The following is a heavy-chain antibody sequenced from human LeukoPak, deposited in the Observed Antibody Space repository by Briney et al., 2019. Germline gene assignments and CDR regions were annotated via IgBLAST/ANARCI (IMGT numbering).Heavy chain of an antibody. CDR1: GFTFSSYA. J-gene: IGHJ4*02. D-gene: IGHD2-15*01. Sequence: GGSLRLSCAASGFTFSSYAMHWVRQAPDKGLEWVAVITYDGSDEYYADSVKGRFTISRDNSKNTLFLQMNNLRVEDTAVYYCVRQAQEDYWGQGTLVTVSS. CDR3: VRQAQEDY. CDR2: ITYDGSDE. V-gene: IGHV3-30*04.